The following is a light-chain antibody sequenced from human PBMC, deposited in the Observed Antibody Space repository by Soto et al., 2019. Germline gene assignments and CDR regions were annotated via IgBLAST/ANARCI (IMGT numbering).Light chain of an antibody. CDR1: QSISSN. CDR2: GAS. J-gene: IGKJ1*01. V-gene: IGKV3-15*01. Sequence: EIVMTQSPATLSVSPGERATLSCRASQSISSNLAWYQQKPGQAPRLLIYGASTRATDIPARFSGSGSGTEFTLTISSLQSEDFAFYYCQQYSNWPRTFGQGTKWISN. CDR3: QQYSNWPRT.